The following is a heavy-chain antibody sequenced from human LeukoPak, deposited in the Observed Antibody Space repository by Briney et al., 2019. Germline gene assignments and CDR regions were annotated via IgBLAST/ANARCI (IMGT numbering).Heavy chain of an antibody. CDR1: GGSFTNYA. D-gene: IGHD3-22*01. CDR3: AGPYDSTGYNRHVGPSDY. V-gene: IGHV1-69*04. J-gene: IGHJ4*02. Sequence: SVKVSCKASGGSFTNYAITWVRQAPGQGLEWMGRIIPINDITDYAQQFQGRVTITADKSTSTAYMDLSSLRSEDTAVYYCAGPYDSTGYNRHVGPSDYWGQGTRVTVSS. CDR2: IIPINDIT.